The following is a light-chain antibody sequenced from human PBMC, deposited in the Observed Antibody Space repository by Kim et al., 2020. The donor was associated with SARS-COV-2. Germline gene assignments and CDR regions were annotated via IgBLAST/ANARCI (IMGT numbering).Light chain of an antibody. CDR3: QTWGTGTWV. CDR1: SGHSSYA. Sequence: QLVLTQSPSASASLGVSVKLTCTLSSGHSSYAIAWHQQQPEKGPRYLMKLNSDGSHDKGDGIPDRFSGSSSGAERYLTISSLQSEDEADYYCQTWGTGTWVFGGGTQLTVL. CDR2: LNSDGSH. J-gene: IGLJ3*02. V-gene: IGLV4-69*02.